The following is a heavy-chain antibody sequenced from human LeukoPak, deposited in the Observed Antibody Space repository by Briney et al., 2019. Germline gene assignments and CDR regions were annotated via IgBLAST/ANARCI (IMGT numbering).Heavy chain of an antibody. Sequence: SETLSLTCTVSGGSISSYYWSWIRQPPGKGLEWIGYIYYSGSTNYNPSLKSRVTISVDTSKNQFSLKLSSVTAADTAVYYCARSSYDFWSGYSPSPYYYYMDVWGKGTTVTVSS. J-gene: IGHJ6*03. CDR2: IYYSGST. V-gene: IGHV4-59*12. CDR1: GGSISSYY. CDR3: ARSSYDFWSGYSPSPYYYYMDV. D-gene: IGHD3-3*01.